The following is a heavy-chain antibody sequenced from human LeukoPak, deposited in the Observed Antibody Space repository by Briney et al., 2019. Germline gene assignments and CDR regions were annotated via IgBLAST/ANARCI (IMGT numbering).Heavy chain of an antibody. CDR3: ARDRRWGYFDY. Sequence: SETLSLTCAVYGGSFSGYYWSWIRQPPGKGLEWIGYIYHSGSTYYNPSLKSRVTISVDRSKNQFSLKLSSVTAADTAVYYCARDRRWGYFDYWGQGTLATVSS. V-gene: IGHV4-34*01. CDR1: GGSFSGYY. CDR2: IYHSGST. J-gene: IGHJ4*02. D-gene: IGHD4-23*01.